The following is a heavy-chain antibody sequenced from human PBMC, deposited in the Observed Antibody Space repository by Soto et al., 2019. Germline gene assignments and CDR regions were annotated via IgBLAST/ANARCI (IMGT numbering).Heavy chain of an antibody. Sequence: GGSLRLSCAASGFRFSDHYMTWIRQAPGKGLEWVSKISGGGTTMYYADSVKGRFTVSRDNAKNSLYLQMNSLRAEDTAVYYCAGDPYYYGSAFWGQGTLVTVSS. V-gene: IGHV3-11*01. D-gene: IGHD3-10*01. CDR2: ISGGGTTM. CDR3: AGDPYYYGSAF. CDR1: GFRFSDHY. J-gene: IGHJ4*02.